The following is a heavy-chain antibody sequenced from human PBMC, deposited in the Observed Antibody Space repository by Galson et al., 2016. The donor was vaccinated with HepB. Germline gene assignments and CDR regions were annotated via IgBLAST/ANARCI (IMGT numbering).Heavy chain of an antibody. CDR1: GFMFSTYA. J-gene: IGHJ3*02. D-gene: IGHD1-26*01. CDR3: ANINAGSFAFDI. CDR2: ISYDGSKK. V-gene: IGHV3-30*04. Sequence: SLRLSCAGSGFMFSTYAMHWVRQAPGKGLDWVAVISYDGSKKFYGDSVKGRFTISRDNFKNTLFLQMNSLRAEDTAMYYCANINAGSFAFDIWAEGQWSPSLQ.